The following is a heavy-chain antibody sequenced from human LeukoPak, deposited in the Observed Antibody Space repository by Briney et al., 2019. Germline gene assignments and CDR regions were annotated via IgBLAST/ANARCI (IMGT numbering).Heavy chain of an antibody. V-gene: IGHV3-23*01. J-gene: IGHJ4*02. CDR2: ISYSGGTT. Sequence: GGSLRLSCAASGLTFSSYAMSWVRQAPGKGLEWVSAISYSGGTTYYADSVKGRLTISRDNSKNTLFLQMNSLRAEDTAVYYCARRYGYIDYWGQGTLVTVSS. CDR3: ARRYGYIDY. CDR1: GLTFSSYA. D-gene: IGHD5-18*01.